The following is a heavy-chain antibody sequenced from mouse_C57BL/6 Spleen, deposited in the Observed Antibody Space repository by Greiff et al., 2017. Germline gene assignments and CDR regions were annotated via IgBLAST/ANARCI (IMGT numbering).Heavy chain of an antibody. CDR3: AKNGHYDYEDYYAMDY. J-gene: IGHJ4*01. D-gene: IGHD2-4*01. V-gene: IGHV2-5*01. CDR1: GFSLTSYG. Sequence: QVQLKESGPGLVQPSQSLSITCTVSGFSLTSYGVHWVRQSPGKGLEWLGVIWRGGSTDYNAAFMSRLSITKDNSKSQVFFKMNSLQADDTAIYYCAKNGHYDYEDYYAMDYWGQGTSVTVSS. CDR2: IWRGGST.